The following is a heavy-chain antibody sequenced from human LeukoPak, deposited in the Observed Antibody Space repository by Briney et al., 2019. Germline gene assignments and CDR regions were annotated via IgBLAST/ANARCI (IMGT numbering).Heavy chain of an antibody. CDR1: GYTFTTYG. CDR2: INPYNGNT. V-gene: IGHV1-18*01. D-gene: IGHD4-23*01. J-gene: IGHJ4*02. CDR3: ARHYGGLDDY. Sequence: ASVKVSCKASGYTFTTYGISWVRQAPGQGHEWMGWINPYNGNTNYAQKLQGRVTMTTDTSTSTAYMELRSLRSDDTAVYYCARHYGGLDDYWGQGTLIIVSS.